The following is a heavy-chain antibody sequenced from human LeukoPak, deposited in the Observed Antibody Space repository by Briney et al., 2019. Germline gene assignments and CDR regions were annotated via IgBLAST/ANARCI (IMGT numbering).Heavy chain of an antibody. CDR1: GFTFSSNG. J-gene: IGHJ4*02. CDR3: ARASAEQGFLFDY. V-gene: IGHV3-30*02. D-gene: IGHD1/OR15-1a*01. Sequence: PGGSLRLSCAASGFTFSSNGIHWVRQAPGKGLEWVAFILYDGRYYADSVKGRFTISRDNSKNTLYLQMDSLRAEDTAVYYCARASAEQGFLFDYWGQGTLVTVSS. CDR2: ILYDGR.